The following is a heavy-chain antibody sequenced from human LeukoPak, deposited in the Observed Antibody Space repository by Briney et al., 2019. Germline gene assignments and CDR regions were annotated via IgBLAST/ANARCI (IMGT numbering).Heavy chain of an antibody. CDR2: IYTSGST. D-gene: IGHD2-2*01. V-gene: IGHV4-4*07. J-gene: IGHJ5*02. CDR1: GGSISSYY. Sequence: SETLSLTCTVSGGSISSYYWSWIRQPAGKGLEWIGRIYTSGSTNYNPSLQRRVTMSVDMSKNQFSLKLSSVTAADPAVYYCAREAPTDIVVVPAATPNNWFDPWGQGTLVTVSS. CDR3: AREAPTDIVVVPAATPNNWFDP.